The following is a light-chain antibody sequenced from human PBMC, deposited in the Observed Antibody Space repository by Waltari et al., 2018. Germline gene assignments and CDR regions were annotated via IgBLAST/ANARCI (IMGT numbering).Light chain of an antibody. CDR1: SSDVGCYTL. CDR3: CSYTGSSTRWV. Sequence: QSALTQPASVSGSPGQSITISCTGTSSDVGCYTLVSWYQQHPGKAPKLIIYEVSKRPSGVSNRFSGSKSGNTASLTISGLQAEDEADYYCCSYTGSSTRWVFGGGTKLTVL. V-gene: IGLV2-14*02. CDR2: EVS. J-gene: IGLJ3*02.